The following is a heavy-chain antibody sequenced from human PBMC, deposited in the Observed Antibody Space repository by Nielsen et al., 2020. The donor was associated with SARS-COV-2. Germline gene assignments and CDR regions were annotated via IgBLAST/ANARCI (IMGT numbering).Heavy chain of an antibody. CDR1: GFSFSSHW. Sequence: ESLKISCAGSGFSFSSHWINWVRQAPGKGLEWIGEINHSGSTNYNPSLRSRVTISIDTSKNQFSLNLSSVTAADTAVYYCVRIDMATISVDYWGRGTLVTVSS. V-gene: IGHV4-34*01. J-gene: IGHJ4*02. CDR3: VRIDMATISVDY. D-gene: IGHD5-24*01. CDR2: INHSGST.